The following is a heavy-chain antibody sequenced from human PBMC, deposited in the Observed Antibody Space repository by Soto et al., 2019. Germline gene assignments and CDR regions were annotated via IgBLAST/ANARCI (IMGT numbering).Heavy chain of an antibody. J-gene: IGHJ4*02. CDR3: AKGASGWYSTYFDY. D-gene: IGHD6-19*01. CDR2: ISGTDGTT. V-gene: IGHV3-23*01. Sequence: GGSLRLSCAASGFTFSICAMSWVRQTPGKGLEWVSAISGTDGTTYYADSVRGRFTISRDNSKNTLYLQMNSLRAEDTAVYYCAKGASGWYSTYFDYWGQGTLVTVSS. CDR1: GFTFSICA.